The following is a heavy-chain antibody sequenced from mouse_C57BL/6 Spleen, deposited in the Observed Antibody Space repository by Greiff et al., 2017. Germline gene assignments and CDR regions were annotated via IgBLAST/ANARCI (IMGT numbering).Heavy chain of an antibody. CDR2: IYPGSGST. CDR3: ARGGSSIYYGNYGAY. V-gene: IGHV1-55*01. J-gene: IGHJ3*01. D-gene: IGHD2-1*01. CDR1: GYTFTSYW. Sequence: QVQLQQPGAELVKPGASVKMSCKASGYTFTSYWITWVKQRPGQGLEWIGDIYPGSGSTNYNEKFKSKATLTVDTSSSTAYMQLSSLTSEDSAVYYCARGGSSIYYGNYGAYWGQGTLVTVSA.